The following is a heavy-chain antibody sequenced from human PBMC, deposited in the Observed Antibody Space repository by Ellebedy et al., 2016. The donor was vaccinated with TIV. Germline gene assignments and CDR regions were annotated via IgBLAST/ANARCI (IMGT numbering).Heavy chain of an antibody. D-gene: IGHD3-3*01. Sequence: PGGSLRLSCAASGFTFSDYYMSWIRQAPGKGLEWVSYISSSSSYTNYADSVKGRFTISRDNAKNSLFLQMDGLGVDDSAVYYCVGFGVFNLWGQGAPVTVSS. CDR2: ISSSSSYT. CDR1: GFTFSDYY. CDR3: VGFGVFNL. V-gene: IGHV3-11*06. J-gene: IGHJ5*02.